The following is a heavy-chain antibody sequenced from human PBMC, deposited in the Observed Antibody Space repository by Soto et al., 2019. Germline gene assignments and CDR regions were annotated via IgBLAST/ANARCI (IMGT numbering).Heavy chain of an antibody. V-gene: IGHV3-30*03. CDR3: ARDQISGDYGAQFDY. Sequence: VQLVESGGGVVQPGRSLRLSCAASGFTFSSHGMHWVRQAPGKGLEWVAVISYDGSDESYADSVKGRFTISRDNSKNTPQLQVNSLRPADPAVYYGARDQISGDYGAQFDYWGQGTLVTVSS. J-gene: IGHJ4*02. D-gene: IGHD4-17*01. CDR1: GFTFSSHG. CDR2: ISYDGSDE.